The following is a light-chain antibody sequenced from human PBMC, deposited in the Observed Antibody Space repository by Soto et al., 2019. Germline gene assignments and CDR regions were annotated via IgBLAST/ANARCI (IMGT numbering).Light chain of an antibody. CDR2: GAF. CDR3: QQYNDWPLT. CDR1: QSVSST. J-gene: IGKJ1*01. Sequence: IVMTQSPVTLSVSQGERVTLSCRASQSVSSTLAWYQQKPGQAPSLLIYGAFTRATGIPARFSGTGSGTEFTLTISSLQSEDFALYYCQQYNDWPLTFGQGTKVDIK. V-gene: IGKV3-15*01.